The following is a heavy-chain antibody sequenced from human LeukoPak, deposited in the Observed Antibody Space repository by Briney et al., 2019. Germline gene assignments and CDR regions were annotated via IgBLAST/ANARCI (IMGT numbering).Heavy chain of an antibody. CDR2: IWYDGSNQ. Sequence: PGGSMRLSCAASGLTFRTYGMHWVRQAPGKGLEWVAFIWYDGSNQYYADSVKGRFTISRDNSKNTLYLQMNSLRAEDTAVYYCATPNNYSFDNWGQGTLVTVSS. CDR1: GLTFRTYG. J-gene: IGHJ4*02. V-gene: IGHV3-30*02. D-gene: IGHD4-11*01. CDR3: ATPNNYSFDN.